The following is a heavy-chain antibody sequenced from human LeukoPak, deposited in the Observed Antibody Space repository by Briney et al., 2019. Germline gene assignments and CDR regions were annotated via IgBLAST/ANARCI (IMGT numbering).Heavy chain of an antibody. Sequence: SVKVSYKASGGTFSSYAISWVRQAPGQGLEWMGRIIPIFGTANYAQKFQGRVTITADKSTSTAYMELSSLRSEDTAVYYCARGATYGDYGNDYWGQGTLVTVSS. CDR1: GGTFSSYA. CDR2: IIPIFGTA. CDR3: ARGATYGDYGNDY. D-gene: IGHD4-17*01. V-gene: IGHV1-69*06. J-gene: IGHJ4*02.